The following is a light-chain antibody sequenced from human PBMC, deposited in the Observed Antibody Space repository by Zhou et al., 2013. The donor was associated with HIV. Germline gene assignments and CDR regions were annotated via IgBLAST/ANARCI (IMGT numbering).Light chain of an antibody. Sequence: EIVMTQSPSTLSVSPGERVTLSCRASQSVFSNLAWYQQRPGQAPRLLIYDASHRATGIPARFSGSGSGTDFTLTISSLEPEDFAVYYCQQRSNWPRTFGGGTKVHIK. CDR2: DAS. V-gene: IGKV3-11*01. CDR1: QSVFSN. J-gene: IGKJ4*01. CDR3: QQRSNWPRT.